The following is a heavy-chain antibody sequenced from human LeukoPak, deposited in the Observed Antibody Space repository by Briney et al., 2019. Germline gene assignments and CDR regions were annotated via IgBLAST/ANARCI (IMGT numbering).Heavy chain of an antibody. V-gene: IGHV4-4*02. CDR2: IYRSGST. J-gene: IGHJ4*02. D-gene: IGHD3-16*02. CDR1: GGSISSSNW. CDR3: ASLGPYYDYVWGSYRNYFDY. Sequence: PSGTLSLTCAVSGGSISSSNWWSWVRQPPGKGLEWIGEIYRSGSTNYNPSLKSRVTISVDKSKNQFSLKLSSVTAADTAVYYCASLGPYYDYVWGSYRNYFDYWGQGTLVTVSS.